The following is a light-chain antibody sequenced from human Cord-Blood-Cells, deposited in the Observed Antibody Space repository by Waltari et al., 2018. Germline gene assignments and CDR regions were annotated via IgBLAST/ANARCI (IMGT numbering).Light chain of an antibody. CDR1: SSDVGGYNY. CDR3: CSYAGSYTWV. Sequence: QSALTQPRSVSGSPGQSVTISCTGTSSDVGGYNYVYWYQQHPGKDPKLMIYDVSKRPSGVPDRFSGAKSGNTASLTISGLQAEDEADYYCCSYAGSYTWVFGGGTKLTVL. J-gene: IGLJ3*02. V-gene: IGLV2-11*01. CDR2: DVS.